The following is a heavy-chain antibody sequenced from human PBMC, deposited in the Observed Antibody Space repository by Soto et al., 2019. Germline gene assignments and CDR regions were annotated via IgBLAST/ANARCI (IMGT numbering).Heavy chain of an antibody. J-gene: IGHJ6*01. CDR1: GFTFSNYG. D-gene: IGHD4-17*01. CDR3: ANDPTVPTRSDYYYRMDV. Sequence: QVQLVESGGGVVQPGRSLRLSCAASGFTFSNYGMHWVLQAPGKGLEGVAVILDEGTNRDYADSVKGRCTMSRDNSKNTLYLQMNSLRAEDTAVYFCANDPTVPTRSDYYYRMDVWGQGTTVTVSS. CDR2: ILDEGTNR. V-gene: IGHV3-30*18.